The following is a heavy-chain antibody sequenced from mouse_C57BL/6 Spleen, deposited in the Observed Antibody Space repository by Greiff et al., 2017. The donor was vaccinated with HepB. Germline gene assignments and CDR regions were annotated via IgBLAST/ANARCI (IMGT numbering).Heavy chain of an antibody. D-gene: IGHD2-2*01. J-gene: IGHJ3*01. Sequence: QVQLQQPGAELVKPGASVKVSCKASGYTFTSYWMHWVKQRPGQGLEWIGRIHPSDSDTNYNQKFKGKATLTVDKSSSTAYMQLSSLTSEDSAVYYCASHYGYDGDAWFAYWGQGTLVTVSA. CDR1: GYTFTSYW. V-gene: IGHV1-74*01. CDR3: ASHYGYDGDAWFAY. CDR2: IHPSDSDT.